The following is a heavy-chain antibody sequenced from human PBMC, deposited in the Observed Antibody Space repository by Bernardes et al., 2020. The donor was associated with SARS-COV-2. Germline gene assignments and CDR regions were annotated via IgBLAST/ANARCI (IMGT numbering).Heavy chain of an antibody. J-gene: IGHJ4*02. CDR2: ISGSGGST. V-gene: IGHV3-23*01. CDR3: AKDQSFWSGYYNY. CDR1: GFTFSSHA. D-gene: IGHD3-3*01. Sequence: GGSLRLSCAASGFTFSSHAMSWVRQAPGKGLEWVSGISGSGGSTYYADSVKGRFTISRDNSKNTLFLQMNSLRAEDTAVYYCAKDQSFWSGYYNYWGQGTLVTVSS.